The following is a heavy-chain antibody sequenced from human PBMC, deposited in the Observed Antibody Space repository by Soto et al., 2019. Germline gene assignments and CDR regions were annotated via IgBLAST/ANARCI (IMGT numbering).Heavy chain of an antibody. CDR3: ARDLGDYDFWSGYLSPNYYYYGMDV. V-gene: IGHV3-21*01. D-gene: IGHD3-3*01. CDR1: GFTFSSYS. J-gene: IGHJ6*02. Sequence: EVQLVESGGGLVKPGGSLRLSCAASGFTFSSYSMNWVRQAPGKGLEWVSSISSSRSYIYYADSVKGRFTISRDNAKNSLYLQMNSLRAEDTAVYYCARDLGDYDFWSGYLSPNYYYYGMDVWGQGTTVTVSS. CDR2: ISSSRSYI.